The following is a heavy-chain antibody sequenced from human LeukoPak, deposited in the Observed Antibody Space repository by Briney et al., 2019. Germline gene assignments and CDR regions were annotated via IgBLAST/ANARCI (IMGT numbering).Heavy chain of an antibody. D-gene: IGHD2-2*01. CDR2: ISTYNGNT. Sequence: ASVRVSYKASGYTFTTYGISWVRQAPGQGLEWMGWISTYNGNTNYAQKLQGRVTMTTDTSTSTAYMELRSLRSDDTAMYYCARAGCSTSCSLDHWGQGTLVTVSS. CDR1: GYTFTTYG. CDR3: ARAGCSTSCSLDH. J-gene: IGHJ5*02. V-gene: IGHV1-18*01.